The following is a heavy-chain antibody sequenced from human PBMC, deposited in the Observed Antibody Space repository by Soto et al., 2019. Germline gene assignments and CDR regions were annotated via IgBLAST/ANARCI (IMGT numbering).Heavy chain of an antibody. CDR2: MNPNSGNT. CDR1: GYTFTSYD. J-gene: IGHJ5*02. V-gene: IGHV1-8*01. CDR3: ARGPRRSTGGDYVWNPIHNWFDP. D-gene: IGHD3-16*01. Sequence: QVQLVQSGAEVKKPGASVKVSCKASGYTFTSYDINWVRQATGQGLEWMGWMNPNSGNTGYAQKFQGRVTMTRNTSISTAYMELSSLRSEDTAVYYCARGPRRSTGGDYVWNPIHNWFDPWGQGTLVTVSS.